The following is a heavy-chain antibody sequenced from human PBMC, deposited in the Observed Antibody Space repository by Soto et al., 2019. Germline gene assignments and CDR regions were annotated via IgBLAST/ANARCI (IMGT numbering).Heavy chain of an antibody. J-gene: IGHJ6*02. V-gene: IGHV3-30-3*01. D-gene: IGHD3-22*01. Sequence: QVQLVESGGGVVQPGRSLRLSCAASGFTFSSYAMHWVRQAPGEGLEWVAVISYDGSNKYYADSVKGRFTISRDNSKNTLYLQMNSLRAEDTAVYYCAREGVVVIRGGMDVWGQGTTVTVSS. CDR3: AREGVVVIRGGMDV. CDR1: GFTFSSYA. CDR2: ISYDGSNK.